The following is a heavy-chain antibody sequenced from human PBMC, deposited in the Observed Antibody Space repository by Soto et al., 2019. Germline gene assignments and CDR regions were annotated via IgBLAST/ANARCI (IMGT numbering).Heavy chain of an antibody. CDR3: ARPPGVVVTPYFDY. CDR2: ISYDGSNK. Sequence: QVQLVESGGGVVQPGRSLRLSCAASGFTFSSYAMHWVRQAPGKRLEWVAVISYDGSNKYYADSVKGRFTISRDNSKNTLYLQMNSLRAEDTAVYYCARPPGVVVTPYFDYWGQGTLVTVSS. J-gene: IGHJ4*02. CDR1: GFTFSSYA. D-gene: IGHD3-22*01. V-gene: IGHV3-30-3*01.